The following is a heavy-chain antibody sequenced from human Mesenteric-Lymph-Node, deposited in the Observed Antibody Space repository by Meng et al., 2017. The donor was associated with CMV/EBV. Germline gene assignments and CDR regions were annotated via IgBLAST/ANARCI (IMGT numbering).Heavy chain of an antibody. CDR2: ISRSSGYI. CDR1: GFTFSSYS. V-gene: IGHV3-21*01. D-gene: IGHD3-22*01. J-gene: IGHJ6*02. CDR3: AREGYYYDSSGTFLYYYHGMDV. Sequence: GESLKISCAASGFTFSSYSMSWVRQAPGKGLEWVSSISRSSGYIYYADSVKGRFTISRDNAKNSLYLQMNSLRAEDTAVYYCAREGYYYDSSGTFLYYYHGMDVWDQGTTVTVSS.